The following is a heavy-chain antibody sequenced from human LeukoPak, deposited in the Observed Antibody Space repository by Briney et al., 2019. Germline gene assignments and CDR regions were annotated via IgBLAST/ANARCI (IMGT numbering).Heavy chain of an antibody. J-gene: IGHJ4*02. D-gene: IGHD3-22*01. CDR1: GFTVSSNY. CDR3: AKEGGYDSSGLIDY. CDR2: ISGSGGST. V-gene: IGHV3-23*01. Sequence: GGSLRLSCAASGFTVSSNYMSWVRQAPGKGLEWVSVISGSGGSTYYADSVKGRFTISRDNSKNTLYLQMNSLRAEDTAVYYCAKEGGYDSSGLIDYWGQGTLVTVSS.